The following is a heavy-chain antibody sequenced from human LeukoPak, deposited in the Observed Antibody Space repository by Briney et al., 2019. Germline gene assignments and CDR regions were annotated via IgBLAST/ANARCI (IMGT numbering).Heavy chain of an antibody. J-gene: IGHJ4*02. Sequence: PSETLSLTCTVSGGSISSSSYYWGWIRQPPGKGLEWIGSIYYSGSTYYNPSLKSRVTISVDTSKNQFSLKLSSVTAADTAVYYCARCPQARWIQYWGQGTLVTVSS. CDR3: ARCPQARWIQY. CDR1: GGSISSSSYY. D-gene: IGHD5-18*01. CDR2: IYYSGST. V-gene: IGHV4-39*07.